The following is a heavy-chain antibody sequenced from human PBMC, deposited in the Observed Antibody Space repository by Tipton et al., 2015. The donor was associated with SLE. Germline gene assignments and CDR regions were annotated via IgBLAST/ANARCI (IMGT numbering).Heavy chain of an antibody. Sequence: SLRLSCAASGFTFSTYGMHWVRQAPGKGLEWVAFIPYDGSNNNYADPVKGRFTVSRDNSKNTLSLQMDSLRAEDTAVYYCAKDPHPWLSMFQGVVYYFNFWGQGTLVTVSS. J-gene: IGHJ4*02. V-gene: IGHV3-30*02. CDR3: AKDPHPWLSMFQGVVYYFNF. CDR1: GFTFSTYG. D-gene: IGHD3-10*01. CDR2: IPYDGSNN.